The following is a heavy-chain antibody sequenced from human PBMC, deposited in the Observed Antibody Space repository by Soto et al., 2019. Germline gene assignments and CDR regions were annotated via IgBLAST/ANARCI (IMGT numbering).Heavy chain of an antibody. CDR2: ISYDGSNK. D-gene: IGHD5-18*01. CDR3: ARDPLWGTAMVLWYFDL. V-gene: IGHV3-30-3*01. CDR1: GFTFSSYA. Sequence: QMQLVESGGGVVQPGRSLRLSCAASGFTFSSYAMHWVRQAPGKGLEWVAVISYDGSNKYYADSVKGRFTISRDNSKNTLYLKMNSLRAEDTAVYYCARDPLWGTAMVLWYFDLWGRGTLVTVSS. J-gene: IGHJ2*01.